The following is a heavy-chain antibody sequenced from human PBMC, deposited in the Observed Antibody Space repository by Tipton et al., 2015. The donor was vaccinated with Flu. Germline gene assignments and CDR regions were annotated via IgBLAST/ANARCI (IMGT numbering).Heavy chain of an antibody. J-gene: IGHJ6*02. D-gene: IGHD3-10*01. CDR2: INHSGST. Sequence: TLSLTCAVYGGSFSGYYWSWIRQPPGKGLEWIGEINHSGSTNYNPSLKSRVTISVDTSKNQFSLKLSSVTAADTAVYYCARGKSRGSGSYYPSSYYYFGMDVWGQGTTVTVSS. CDR3: ARGKSRGSGSYYPSSYYYFGMDV. CDR1: GGSFSGYY. V-gene: IGHV4-34*01.